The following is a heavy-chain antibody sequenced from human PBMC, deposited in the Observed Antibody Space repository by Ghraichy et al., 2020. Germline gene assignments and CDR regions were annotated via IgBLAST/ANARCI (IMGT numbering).Heavy chain of an antibody. J-gene: IGHJ4*02. CDR1: GGPINSYY. V-gene: IGHV4-59*01. Sequence: SETLSLTCTVSGGPINSYYWSWIRQPPGKGLEWIGYIHHSGITNYNPSLKSRVTISLDTSMNQLSLSLSSVTAADTAVYYCVRATAGVAAAAIFDYWGQGTLVTVPS. CDR2: IHHSGIT. CDR3: VRATAGVAAAAIFDY. D-gene: IGHD2-2*01.